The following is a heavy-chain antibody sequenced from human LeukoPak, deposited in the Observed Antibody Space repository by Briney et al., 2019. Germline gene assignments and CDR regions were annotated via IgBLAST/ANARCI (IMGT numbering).Heavy chain of an antibody. CDR2: ISSTGSTI. Sequence: GGSLRLSCEASGFTFSNYYMHCIRQAPGKGLEWVSYISSTGSTIYYADSVKGRFTISRDNAKNSLYLQMNSLRADDTAIYYRPAGPVEYSLDYWGQGTLVTVSS. V-gene: IGHV3-11*04. J-gene: IGHJ4*02. D-gene: IGHD6-6*01. CDR3: PAGPVEYSLDY. CDR1: GFTFSNYY.